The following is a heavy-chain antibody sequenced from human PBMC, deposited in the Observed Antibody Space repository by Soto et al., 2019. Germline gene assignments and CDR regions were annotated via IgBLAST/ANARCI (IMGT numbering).Heavy chain of an antibody. V-gene: IGHV1-18*01. CDR1: GYTFTSYA. D-gene: IGHD3-10*01. Sequence: ASVKVSSKAPGYTFTSYAISCVRQAPGQGLEWMGWISAYNGNTNYAQKLQGRVTMTTDTSTSTAYMELRSLRSDDTAVYYCARGPGVSGAFDIWGQGTMVTVSS. CDR2: ISAYNGNT. J-gene: IGHJ3*02. CDR3: ARGPGVSGAFDI.